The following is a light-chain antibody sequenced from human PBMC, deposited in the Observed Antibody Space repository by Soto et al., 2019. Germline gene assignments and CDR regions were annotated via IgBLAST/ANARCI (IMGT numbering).Light chain of an antibody. V-gene: IGKV1-13*02. Sequence: AIQLTQSPSSLSASVGDRVTISCRASQAISSALAWYQQKPGKAPELLIYDASSLESGVPSRFSGSGSGTDFTLTISSLQPVDFATYYCQQFNSYPLTFGGGTKVEIK. CDR1: QAISSA. CDR3: QQFNSYPLT. CDR2: DAS. J-gene: IGKJ4*01.